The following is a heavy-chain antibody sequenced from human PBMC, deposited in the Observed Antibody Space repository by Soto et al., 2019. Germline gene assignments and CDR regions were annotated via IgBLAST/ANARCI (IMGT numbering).Heavy chain of an antibody. CDR2: ISSSGGNT. D-gene: IGHD6-25*01. J-gene: IGHJ4*02. CDR3: TTAAGGMWGADY. V-gene: IGHV3-23*01. Sequence: RGSLRLSCAASGFTFSSYAMSWVRQAPGKGPEWVSDISSSGGNTYYADSVKGRITISRDNSKNTLYLQMDSLKIEDSAVYFCTTAAGGMWGADYWGQGTPVTVSS. CDR1: GFTFSSYA.